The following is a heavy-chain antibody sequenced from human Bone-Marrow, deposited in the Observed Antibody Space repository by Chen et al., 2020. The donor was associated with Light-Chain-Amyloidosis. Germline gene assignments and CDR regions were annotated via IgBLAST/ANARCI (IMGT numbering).Heavy chain of an antibody. V-gene: IGHV3-23*01. CDR1: GFTFSRYA. J-gene: IGHJ3*02. CDR3: AKVAVWNYPDDAFDI. Sequence: EVQLLESGGGLVQPGGSLRLSCAASGFTFSRYAMSWVRQAPGKGLEWVSAISTTGGRAYYADSLKGRFTISRDNSKNTLYLQMNSLRAEDTAVYYCAKVAVWNYPDDAFDIWGQGTMVTVSS. CDR2: ISTTGGRA. D-gene: IGHD1-7*01.